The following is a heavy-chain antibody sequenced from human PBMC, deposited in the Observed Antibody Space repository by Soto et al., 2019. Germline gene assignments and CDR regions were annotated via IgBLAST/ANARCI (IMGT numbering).Heavy chain of an antibody. Sequence: EVQLLESGGGLVQPGGSLRLSCAASGFTFSSYAMSWVRQAPGKGLEWVSAISGSGGSTYYADSVKGRFTISRDNSKNTLYLQMNSLRAEDTAVYYSAKDQLEYYYDSSGLDYWGKGTLLTVSS. CDR1: GFTFSSYA. J-gene: IGHJ4*02. D-gene: IGHD3-22*01. CDR3: AKDQLEYYYDSSGLDY. CDR2: ISGSGGST. V-gene: IGHV3-23*01.